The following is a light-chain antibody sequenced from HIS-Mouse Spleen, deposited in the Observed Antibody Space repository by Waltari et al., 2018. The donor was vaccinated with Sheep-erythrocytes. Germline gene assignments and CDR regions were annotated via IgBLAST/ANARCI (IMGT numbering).Light chain of an antibody. CDR3: CSYAGSDNHV. V-gene: IGLV2-11*01. J-gene: IGLJ1*01. CDR1: SSDVGGYNY. Sequence: QSALTQPRSVSGSPGQSVTISCTGTSSDVGGYNYVSWYQQHPGKAPKLMIYDVMKRPSAVPDRFSGSKSGNTASLTISGLQAEDEADYYCCSYAGSDNHVFATGTKVTVL. CDR2: DVM.